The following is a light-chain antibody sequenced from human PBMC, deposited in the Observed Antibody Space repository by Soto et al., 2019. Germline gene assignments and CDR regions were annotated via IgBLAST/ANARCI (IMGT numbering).Light chain of an antibody. Sequence: EIVLTQSPATLSLSPGERATLSCVAGQSVSSYLSWYQQKPGQAPRLLIYVASNRATGIPARFSGSGSGTDFTLTISSLEPEDFAVYYCQQRSNWLSLTFGGGTKVEI. V-gene: IGKV3-11*01. CDR2: VAS. CDR1: QSVSSY. J-gene: IGKJ4*01. CDR3: QQRSNWLSLT.